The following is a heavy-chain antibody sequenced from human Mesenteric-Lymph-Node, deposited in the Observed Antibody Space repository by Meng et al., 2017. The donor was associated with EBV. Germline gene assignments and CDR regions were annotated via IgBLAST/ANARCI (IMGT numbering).Heavy chain of an antibody. J-gene: IGHJ4*02. Sequence: RLRRQESGPIRGNPLETLSPTCTVSGGSISISRNYWGWIRQHPGKGLEWMVSISYSGSTYSNPSLKSRVTISVDTSKSQFSLKLSSVTAADTAVYYCARGCLDTAMVDYYFDYWGQGTLVTVSS. CDR3: ARGCLDTAMVDYYFDY. D-gene: IGHD5-18*01. CDR1: GGSISISRNY. CDR2: ISYSGST. V-gene: IGHV4-39*06.